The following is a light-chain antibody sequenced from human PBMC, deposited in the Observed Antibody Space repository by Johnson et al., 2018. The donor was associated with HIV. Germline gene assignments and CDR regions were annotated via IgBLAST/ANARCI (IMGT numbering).Light chain of an antibody. CDR2: DNN. J-gene: IGLJ1*01. V-gene: IGLV1-51*01. Sequence: QPVLTQPPSVSAAPGQTVTISCSGSSSNVGSSFVSWYRQVPGTAPKLLIYDNNKRPSGIPGRFSGSKSGPSATLGITGLQTGAEADYYCGTWDSSLTSYVFGAGTKVTVL. CDR1: SSNVGSSF. CDR3: GTWDSSLTSYV.